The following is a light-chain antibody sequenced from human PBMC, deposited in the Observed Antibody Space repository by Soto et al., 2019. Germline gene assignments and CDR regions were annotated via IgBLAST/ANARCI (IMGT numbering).Light chain of an antibody. CDR3: QSADSSGLV. J-gene: IGLJ2*01. CDR2: KDS. Sequence: SYELTQPPSVSVSPGQKARITCSGDALPKQYAYWYQQKPGQAPVLVIYKDSERPSGIPERFSGSSSGTTVTLTISGVQAEDEADYYCQSADSSGLVFGGGTKLTVL. CDR1: ALPKQY. V-gene: IGLV3-25*03.